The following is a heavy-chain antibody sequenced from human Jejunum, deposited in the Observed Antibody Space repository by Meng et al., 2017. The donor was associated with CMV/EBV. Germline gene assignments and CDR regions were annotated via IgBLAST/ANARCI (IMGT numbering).Heavy chain of an antibody. CDR2: IHDTGST. V-gene: IGHV4-30-4*01. J-gene: IGHJ4*02. CDR1: GGSISGGDYY. D-gene: IGHD3-3*01. Sequence: QVQLQEPGPGLVNPSQTLSLTCTVSGGSISGGDYYWSWIRQPPGKGLEWIGYIHDTGSTYYNPSLTSRVDISVGTSNNQFSLTLTSVTAADTAVYFCARGSIFVSFDSWGQGTLVTVSS. CDR3: ARGSIFVSFDS.